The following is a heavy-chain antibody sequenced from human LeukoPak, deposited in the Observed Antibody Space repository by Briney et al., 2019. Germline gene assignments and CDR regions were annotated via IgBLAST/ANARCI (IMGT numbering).Heavy chain of an antibody. CDR1: GFSFSSYG. CDR3: AKEVRGDAFDI. CDR2: ISDSGGRT. V-gene: IGHV3-23*01. D-gene: IGHD3-16*01. Sequence: PGGSLRLSCAASGFSFSSYGMTWVRQAPGKGLEWVSAISDSGGRTFYADSVKGRFTISRDNTKNTLFLQMNSLRAEDTAVYYGAKEVRGDAFDIWGQGTMVTVAS. J-gene: IGHJ3*02.